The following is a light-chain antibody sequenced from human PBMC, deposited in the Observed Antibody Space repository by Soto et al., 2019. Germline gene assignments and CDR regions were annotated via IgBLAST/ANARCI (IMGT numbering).Light chain of an antibody. V-gene: IGKV1-39*01. Sequence: DIQLIQSPSSLSASVGDRVTITCRANEKMTRYLNWYQQKPGKAPKLLIYAASNLQSGVPSRFSGSGSGADFILAISSLQPEDSATYYCQQSYITPRTFGHGTKVEVK. CDR2: AAS. CDR3: QQSYITPRT. CDR1: EKMTRY. J-gene: IGKJ1*01.